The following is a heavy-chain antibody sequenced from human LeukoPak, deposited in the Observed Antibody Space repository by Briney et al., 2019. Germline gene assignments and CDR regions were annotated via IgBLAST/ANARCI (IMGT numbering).Heavy chain of an antibody. CDR1: GYTFSMYG. V-gene: IGHV1-18*01. CDR3: AREKYRNFDY. J-gene: IGHJ4*02. D-gene: IGHD5-12*01. Sequence: ASVKVSCKTSGYTFSMYGISWVRQAPGQGLEYMGWISANNGNTKYSQKFQGRVTMTTDTSTSTAYMELRSLRSDDTAVYYCAREKYRNFDYWGQGTLVTVSS. CDR2: ISANNGNT.